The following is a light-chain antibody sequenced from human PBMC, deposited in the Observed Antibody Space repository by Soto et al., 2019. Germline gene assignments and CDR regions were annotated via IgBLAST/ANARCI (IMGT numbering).Light chain of an antibody. Sequence: EVVMTQFPATLSMSPGERATLSCRASQSLSNNLAWYQQKPGQAPRLLIYGASTRATGIPARFSGSGSGTQFTLTIGSLQSEDFAVYYCQQYHIWPRTFGQGTKVDIK. CDR1: QSLSNN. CDR2: GAS. CDR3: QQYHIWPRT. J-gene: IGKJ1*01. V-gene: IGKV3-15*01.